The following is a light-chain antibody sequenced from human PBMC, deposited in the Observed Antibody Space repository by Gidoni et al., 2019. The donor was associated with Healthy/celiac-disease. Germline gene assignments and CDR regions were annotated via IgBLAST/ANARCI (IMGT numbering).Light chain of an antibody. CDR3: QQYNSWPYT. V-gene: IGKV3-15*01. CDR1: QSVSSN. Sequence: IVMTQSPATLSVSPGERATLSCSASQSVSSNLAWYQQKPGQAPRLLIYGASTRATGIPARFSGSGSGTEFTLTISSLQSEDFAVYYCQQYNSWPYTFGQGTKLEIK. CDR2: GAS. J-gene: IGKJ2*01.